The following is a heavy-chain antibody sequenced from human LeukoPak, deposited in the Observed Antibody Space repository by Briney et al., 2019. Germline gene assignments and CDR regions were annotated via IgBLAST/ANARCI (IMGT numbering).Heavy chain of an antibody. CDR2: IYSGGSI. J-gene: IGHJ3*02. V-gene: IGHV3-66*01. CDR1: GFTVSSNY. Sequence: GGSLRLSCAASGFTVSSNYMTWVRQAPGKGLEWVSVIYSGGSINYADSVKGRFTISRDNSKNTLYLQMNSLTAEDTAVYYCARDSIGGRGAFDIWGQGTMVTVSS. CDR3: ARDSIGGRGAFDI. D-gene: IGHD2/OR15-2a*01.